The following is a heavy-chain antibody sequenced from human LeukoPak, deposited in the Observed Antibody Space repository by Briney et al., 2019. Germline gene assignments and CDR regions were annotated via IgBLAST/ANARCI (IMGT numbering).Heavy chain of an antibody. D-gene: IGHD3-22*01. Sequence: SETLSLTCAVYGGSFSGYYWSWIRQPPGKGLEWIGEINHSGSTNYNPSLKSRVTISVDTSKNQFSLKLSSVTAADTAVYYCAADYYDTSGSLTDNWGQGTLVTVSS. J-gene: IGHJ4*02. CDR2: INHSGST. CDR3: AADYYDTSGSLTDN. V-gene: IGHV4-34*01. CDR1: GGSFSGYY.